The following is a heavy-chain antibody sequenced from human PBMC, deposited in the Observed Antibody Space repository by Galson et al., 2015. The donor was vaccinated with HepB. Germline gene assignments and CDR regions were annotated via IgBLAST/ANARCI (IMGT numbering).Heavy chain of an antibody. CDR3: ARRDRGTYAMDV. D-gene: IGHD1-26*01. J-gene: IGHJ6*02. CDR2: IYPGDSAA. V-gene: IGHV5-51*01. Sequence: QSGAEVKKPGESLKISCKASGDSFTNHRIGWVRQMHGKGLEWMGIIYPGDSAARFSPSFQGHVTIVGDKSISTAYLQWSSLNASDNGMYYCARRDRGTYAMDVWGQGTTVTVSS. CDR1: GDSFTNHR.